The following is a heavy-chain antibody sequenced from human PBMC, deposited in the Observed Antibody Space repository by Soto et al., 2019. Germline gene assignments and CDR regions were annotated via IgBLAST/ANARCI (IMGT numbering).Heavy chain of an antibody. D-gene: IGHD1-26*01. CDR2: IYSGGTT. CDR1: GFTVSSNY. CDR3: ARDSPVGVTRYFDY. Sequence: GGSLRLSCAVSGFTVSSNYMSWVRQAPGKGLEWVSVIYSGGTTFYANSVKGRFTISRDNSKNTLYLQIDSLRVEDTAVYYCARDSPVGVTRYFDYWGQGTLVTVSS. V-gene: IGHV3-53*01. J-gene: IGHJ4*02.